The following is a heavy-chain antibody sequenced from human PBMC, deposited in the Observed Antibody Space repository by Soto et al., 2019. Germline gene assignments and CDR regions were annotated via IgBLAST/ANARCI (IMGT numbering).Heavy chain of an antibody. V-gene: IGHV3-21*01. J-gene: IGHJ6*03. CDR3: AREVGQRGSGVFYYYMDV. CDR1: GFTFSSYA. D-gene: IGHD2-15*01. CDR2: ISSSSSYI. Sequence: PGGSLRLSCAASGFTFSSYAMSWVRQAPGKGLEWVSSISSSSSYIYYADSVKGRFTISRDNAKNSLYLQMNSLRAEDTAVYYCAREVGQRGSGVFYYYMDVWGKGTTVTVSS.